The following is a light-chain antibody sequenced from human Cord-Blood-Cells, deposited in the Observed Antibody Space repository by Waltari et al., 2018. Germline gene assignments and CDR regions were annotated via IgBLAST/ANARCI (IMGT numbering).Light chain of an antibody. CDR1: QSISSW. J-gene: IGKJ1*01. V-gene: IGKV1-5*03. CDR3: QHYNSYWT. Sequence: DIQMNQSPSTLFASVGGRVPITCRASQSISSWLAWYQQKPGKAPKLLIYKASSLERGVPSMFSGSGSATEFTLTISILQPDYFATYYCQHYNSYWTFGQGTKVEIK. CDR2: KAS.